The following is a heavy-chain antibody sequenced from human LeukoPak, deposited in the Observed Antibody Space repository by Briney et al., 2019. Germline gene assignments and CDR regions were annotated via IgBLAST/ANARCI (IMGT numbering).Heavy chain of an antibody. CDR2: ISYDGGNK. Sequence: PGGSLRLSCAASGFIFSSYAMHWVRQAPGKGLEWVAVISYDGGNKYYTDSVKGRFTISRDNSKNTLSLQMNSLRPEDTAVYYCARDNGDHYFDYWGQGTLSPSPQ. CDR1: GFIFSSYA. D-gene: IGHD7-27*01. J-gene: IGHJ4*02. CDR3: ARDNGDHYFDY. V-gene: IGHV3-30-3*01.